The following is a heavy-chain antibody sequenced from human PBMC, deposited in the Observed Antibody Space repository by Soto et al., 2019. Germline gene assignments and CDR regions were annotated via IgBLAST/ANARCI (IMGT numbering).Heavy chain of an antibody. CDR3: ARDDCSSTSCYKRAAAPLHYYYGMDV. D-gene: IGHD2-2*02. J-gene: IGHJ6*02. Sequence: GASVKVSCKASGGTFSSYAISWVRQAPGQGLEWMGGIIPIFGTANYAQKYQGRVTITADESTSTAYMELSSLRSEDTAVYYCARDDCSSTSCYKRAAAPLHYYYGMDVWGQGTTVTVSS. V-gene: IGHV1-69*13. CDR1: GGTFSSYA. CDR2: IIPIFGTA.